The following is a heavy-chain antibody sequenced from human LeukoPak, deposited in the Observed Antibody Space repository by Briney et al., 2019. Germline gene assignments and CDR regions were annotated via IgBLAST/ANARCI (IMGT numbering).Heavy chain of an antibody. CDR3: AREGGGKIDY. Sequence: SETLSLTCTVSGGSISSYYWSWIRQPPGKGLEWIGYIYCSGSTNYNPSLKSRVTISVDTSKNQFSLKLSSVTAADTAVYYCAREGGGKIDYWGQGTLVTVSS. J-gene: IGHJ4*02. CDR2: IYCSGST. V-gene: IGHV4-59*01. CDR1: GGSISSYY. D-gene: IGHD4-23*01.